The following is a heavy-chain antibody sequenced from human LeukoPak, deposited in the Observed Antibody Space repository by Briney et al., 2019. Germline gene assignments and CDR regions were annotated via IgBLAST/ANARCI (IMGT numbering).Heavy chain of an antibody. Sequence: SQTLSLTCAVSGGSISSGGYSWSWIRQPPGKGLEWIVYIYHSGSTYYNPSLKSRVTISVDRSKNQFSLKLSSVTAADTAVYYCARVYLRGMSLDYFDYWGQGTLVTVFS. CDR1: GGSISSGGYS. D-gene: IGHD1-26*01. J-gene: IGHJ4*02. CDR3: ARVYLRGMSLDYFDY. CDR2: IYHSGST. V-gene: IGHV4-30-2*01.